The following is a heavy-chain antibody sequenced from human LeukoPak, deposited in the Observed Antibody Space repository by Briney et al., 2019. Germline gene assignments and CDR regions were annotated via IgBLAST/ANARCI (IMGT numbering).Heavy chain of an antibody. CDR1: GFTFRSYR. D-gene: IGHD3-9*01. Sequence: GGSLRLSCEASGFTFRSYRMHWVRQAPGKGLVWVSRIDTDGGYTSYADSVKGRFTISRDNAKNTVYLQMNSLRAEDTAVYYCARDMTGPVDYWGQGTLVTVSS. V-gene: IGHV3-74*01. CDR3: ARDMTGPVDY. J-gene: IGHJ4*02. CDR2: IDTDGGYT.